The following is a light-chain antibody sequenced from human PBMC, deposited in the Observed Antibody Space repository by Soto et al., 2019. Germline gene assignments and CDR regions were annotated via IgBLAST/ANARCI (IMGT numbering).Light chain of an antibody. CDR1: QGIGNA. J-gene: IGKJ5*01. Sequence: DIQMTQSPSSLSASVGDRVTITCRPSQGIGNALAWYQQKPGTVPKLLIHSASTLQSGVPSRFSGSGSGTEFTLSISSLQPDDFGTYYCQQYDEHSITFGQGTRLEIK. V-gene: IGKV1-27*01. CDR2: SAS. CDR3: QQYDEHSIT.